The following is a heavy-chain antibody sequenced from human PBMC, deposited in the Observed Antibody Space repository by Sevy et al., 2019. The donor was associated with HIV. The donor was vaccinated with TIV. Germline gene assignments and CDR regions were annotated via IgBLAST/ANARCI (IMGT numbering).Heavy chain of an antibody. V-gene: IGHV1-69*13. D-gene: IGHD3-3*01. CDR2: IIPIFGTA. CDR1: GGTFSSYA. Sequence: ASVKVSCKASGGTFSSYAISWVRQAPGQGLEWMGGIIPIFGTANYAQKFQGRVTITADESTSTAYMELSSLRSEDTAVYYCARALKNYDFWSGYPEYYGMDVWGQGTTVTVSS. J-gene: IGHJ6*02. CDR3: ARALKNYDFWSGYPEYYGMDV.